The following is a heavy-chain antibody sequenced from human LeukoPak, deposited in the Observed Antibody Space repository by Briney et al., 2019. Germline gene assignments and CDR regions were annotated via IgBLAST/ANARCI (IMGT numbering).Heavy chain of an antibody. CDR2: INHSGST. Sequence: GSLRLSCAASGFTFSSYAMSWVRQPPGKGLEWIGEINHSGSTNYNPSLKSRVTISVDTSKNQFSLKLTSVTAADTAVYYCARWEATIHNFDYWGQGTLVTVSS. CDR3: ARWEATIHNFDY. V-gene: IGHV4-34*01. CDR1: GFTFSSYA. D-gene: IGHD1-26*01. J-gene: IGHJ4*02.